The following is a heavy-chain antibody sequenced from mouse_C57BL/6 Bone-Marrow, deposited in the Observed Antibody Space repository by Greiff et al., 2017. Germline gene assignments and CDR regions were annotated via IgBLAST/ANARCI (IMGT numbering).Heavy chain of an antibody. V-gene: IGHV1-50*01. CDR3: ARGNWAWFAY. J-gene: IGHJ3*01. Sequence: VKLQQPGAELVKPGASVKLSCKASGYTFTSYWMQWVKQRPGQGLEWIGEIDPSDSYTNYNQKFKGKATLTVDTSSSTAYMQLRSLTSEDSAVYYCARGNWAWFAYWGQGTLVTVSA. D-gene: IGHD4-1*01. CDR2: IDPSDSYT. CDR1: GYTFTSYW.